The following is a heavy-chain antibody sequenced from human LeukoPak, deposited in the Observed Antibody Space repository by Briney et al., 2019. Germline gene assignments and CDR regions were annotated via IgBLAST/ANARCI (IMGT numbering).Heavy chain of an antibody. D-gene: IGHD2-2*01. CDR1: SGSISSGTYY. CDR2: IYSSGST. J-gene: IGHJ5*02. CDR3: ARDQLYCSSSSCRNLGWFDP. Sequence: PSETLSLTCTVSSGSISSGTYYWSWIRQPAGKGLEWIGRIYSSGSTNYNPSLKSRVTISVDTSKNQFSLKLSSVTAADTAVYYCARDQLYCSSSSCRNLGWFDPWGQGTLVTVSS. V-gene: IGHV4-61*02.